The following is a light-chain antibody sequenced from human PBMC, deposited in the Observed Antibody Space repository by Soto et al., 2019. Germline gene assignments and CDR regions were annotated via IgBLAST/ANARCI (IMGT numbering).Light chain of an antibody. CDR3: SSYTTSSTLG. J-gene: IGLJ2*01. V-gene: IGLV2-14*01. CDR2: GVT. CDR1: SSDIGAYNY. Sequence: QSALTQPASVSGSPGQSITISCTGTSSDIGAYNYVSWYQQHPGKAPKLLIYGVTNRPSGVSNRFSGSMSGNTASLTISGLQAEDEADYYCSSYTTSSTLGFGGGTKVTVL.